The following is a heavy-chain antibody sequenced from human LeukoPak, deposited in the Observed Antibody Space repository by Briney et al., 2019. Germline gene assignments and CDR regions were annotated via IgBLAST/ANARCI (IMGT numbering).Heavy chain of an antibody. J-gene: IGHJ4*02. V-gene: IGHV3-23*01. D-gene: IGHD5-24*01. CDR1: GFTFSSYA. Sequence: GGSLRLSCAASGFTFSSYAMSWVRQAPGKGLEWVSAISGSGGRTYYADSVKGRFTISRDNSKNTLYLQMNSLRAEDTAVYYCARGPGSGYNGDYWGQGTLVTVSS. CDR3: ARGPGSGYNGDY. CDR2: ISGSGGRT.